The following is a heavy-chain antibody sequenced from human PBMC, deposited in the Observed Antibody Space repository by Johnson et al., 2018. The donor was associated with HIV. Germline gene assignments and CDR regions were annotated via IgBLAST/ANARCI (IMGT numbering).Heavy chain of an antibody. J-gene: IGHJ3*02. CDR1: GFTFSSYG. V-gene: IGHV3-33*06. D-gene: IGHD6-6*01. Sequence: QMQLVESGGGVVQPGRSLRLSCAASGFTFSSYGMHWVRQAPGKGLEWVAVIWYDGSNKYYADSVKGRFTISRDNSKNTLYLQMNSLRAEDTALYYCAKDIEYSSSLGALDNWGQGTMVTVSS. CDR2: IWYDGSNK. CDR3: AKDIEYSSSLGALDN.